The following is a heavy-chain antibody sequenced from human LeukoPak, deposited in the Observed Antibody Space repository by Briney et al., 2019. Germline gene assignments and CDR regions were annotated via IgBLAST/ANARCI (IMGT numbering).Heavy chain of an antibody. CDR2: ISAYSGNT. V-gene: IGHV1-18*01. CDR1: GYTFTSYA. J-gene: IGHJ4*02. Sequence: ASVTVSCKGSGYTFTSYAISWVRQAPGQGLEWMGWISAYSGNTNCAQKLQGRITMTTDTPTSTAYMELRSLRSDDTAVYYCASSMGSGSYYGYWGQGTMVTVSS. D-gene: IGHD1-26*01. CDR3: ASSMGSGSYYGY.